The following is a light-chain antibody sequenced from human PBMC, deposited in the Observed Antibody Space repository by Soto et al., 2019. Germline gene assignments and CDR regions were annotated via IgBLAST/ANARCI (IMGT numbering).Light chain of an antibody. Sequence: DIVMTQSPDFLGVSLGERATINCQSNQSVLYDFNNKNYLAWYLQKPGQSPQLLIYLGSNRASGVPDRFSGSGSGTDFTLKISRVEPEDVGVYYCMQALQTPTFGQGTRLEIK. V-gene: IGKV2-28*01. J-gene: IGKJ5*01. CDR3: MQALQTPT. CDR2: LGS. CDR1: QSVLYDFNNKNY.